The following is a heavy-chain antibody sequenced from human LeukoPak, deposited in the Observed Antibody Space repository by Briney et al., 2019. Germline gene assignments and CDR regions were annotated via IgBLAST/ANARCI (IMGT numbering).Heavy chain of an antibody. CDR2: WNPNRCNT. CDR1: VYTLSIYD. D-gene: IGHD4-11*01. Sequence: ASEKLSRRSSVYTLSIYDVHWARRSTRQALEGGGWWNPNRCNTGCAQKFQRRVTMTRDTSISTAYMELNSLASEDTAVYFCARNNYGGHDAFVIWGQGTLVTVSS. J-gene: IGHJ3*02. CDR3: ARNNYGGHDAFVI. V-gene: IGHV1-8*01.